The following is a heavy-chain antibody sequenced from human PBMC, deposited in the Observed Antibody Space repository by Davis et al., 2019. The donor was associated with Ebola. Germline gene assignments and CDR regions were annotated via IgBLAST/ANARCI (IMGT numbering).Heavy chain of an antibody. D-gene: IGHD4-17*01. CDR3: AKGGGDYGDTQYYFDY. J-gene: IGHJ4*02. CDR1: GFTLSSYG. Sequence: GGSLRLSCAASGFTLSSYGMHWVRQAPGKGLEWVAFIQCDGGSKYYADSVKGRFTISRDSSKNTVYLQMNSLRGDDTAVYFCAKGGGDYGDTQYYFDYWGQGTLVTVSS. CDR2: IQCDGGSK. V-gene: IGHV3-30*02.